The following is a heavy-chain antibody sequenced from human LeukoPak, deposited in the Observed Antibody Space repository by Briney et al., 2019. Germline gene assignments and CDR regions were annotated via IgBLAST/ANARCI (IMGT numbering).Heavy chain of an antibody. CDR2: ISGSGGST. Sequence: SGGSLRLSCAASGFTFSSYAMSWVRQAPGKGLEWVSAISGSGGSTYYADSVKGRFTISRDNSKNTLYLQMNSLRAEDTAVYYCAKDYYAPIGAMVRGVITKLYDYWGQGTLVTVSS. CDR3: AKDYYAPIGAMVRGVITKLYDY. J-gene: IGHJ4*02. D-gene: IGHD3-10*01. V-gene: IGHV3-23*01. CDR1: GFTFSSYA.